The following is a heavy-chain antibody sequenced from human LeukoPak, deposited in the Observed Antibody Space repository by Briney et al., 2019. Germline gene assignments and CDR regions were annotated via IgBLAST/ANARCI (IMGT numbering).Heavy chain of an antibody. V-gene: IGHV3-49*04. J-gene: IGHJ4*02. CDR3: ARARYVAAAGRTFDY. D-gene: IGHD6-13*01. CDR1: GFTFGDYA. Sequence: PGGSLRLSCTASGFTFGDYAMSWVRQAPGKGLEWVGFIRSKAYGGTTEYAASVKGRFTISRDDSKSIAYLQMNSLKTEDTAVYYCARARYVAAAGRTFDYWGQGTLVTVSS. CDR2: IRSKAYGGTT.